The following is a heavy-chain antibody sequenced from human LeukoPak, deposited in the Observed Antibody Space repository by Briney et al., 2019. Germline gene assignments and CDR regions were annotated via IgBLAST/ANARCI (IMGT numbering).Heavy chain of an antibody. V-gene: IGHV5-51*01. CDR2: IYPGVSDT. Sequence: GEPLKISCKGSGYSFTSYLIGWVRQMPGKGLEWMGIIYPGVSDTRYSPSFQGQVTFSADKSISTAYLQWSSLKASDTAMYYCARPYRVRGVIGWFDPCGQGTLVTVSS. J-gene: IGHJ5*02. CDR3: ARPYRVRGVIGWFDP. D-gene: IGHD3-10*01. CDR1: GYSFTSYL.